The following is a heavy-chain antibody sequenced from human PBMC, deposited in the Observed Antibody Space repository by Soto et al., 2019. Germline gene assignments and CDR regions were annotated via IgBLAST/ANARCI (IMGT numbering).Heavy chain of an antibody. Sequence: GGSLRLSCAASGFTFSSYGMHWVRQAPGKGLEWVAVIWHDGSNKYYADSVKGRFTISRDNSKNTLYLQMNSLRAEDTAVYYCARGLSWYPGEIDFWGQGTLVTVSS. D-gene: IGHD6-13*01. CDR3: ARGLSWYPGEIDF. CDR1: GFTFSSYG. CDR2: IWHDGSNK. V-gene: IGHV3-33*01. J-gene: IGHJ4*02.